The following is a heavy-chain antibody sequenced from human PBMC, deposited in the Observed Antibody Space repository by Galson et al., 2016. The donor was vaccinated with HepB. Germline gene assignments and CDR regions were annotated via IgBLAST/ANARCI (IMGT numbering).Heavy chain of an antibody. D-gene: IGHD3-10*01. V-gene: IGHV1-69*13. CDR2: IIPMFQTP. Sequence: SVKVSCKASGGNFRNSAFAWVRQGPGQGLEWMGGIIPMFQTPNYAQKFQGRFSITADESATTVYMELSSLTSGDTAVYFCARVKDDGSTYSTNYFGLWGQGTLVTVSS. CDR1: GGNFRNSA. J-gene: IGHJ4*02. CDR3: ARVKDDGSTYSTNYFGL.